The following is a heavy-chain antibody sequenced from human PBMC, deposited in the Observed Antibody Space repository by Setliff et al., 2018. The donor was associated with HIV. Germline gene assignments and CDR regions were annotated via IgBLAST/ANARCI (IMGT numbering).Heavy chain of an antibody. CDR3: AKPPHPVVTSDYWYFDL. CDR2: INHRGST. Sequence: SETLSLTCAVYGDSLSGYQWTWIRQAPGKGLEWIGEINHRGSTIYNPSLKSRVTILVDTSKNEFSLKLASVTAADTAVYYCAKPPHPVVTSDYWYFDLWGRGTLVTVSS. D-gene: IGHD2-15*01. J-gene: IGHJ2*01. CDR1: GDSLSGYQ. V-gene: IGHV4-34*01.